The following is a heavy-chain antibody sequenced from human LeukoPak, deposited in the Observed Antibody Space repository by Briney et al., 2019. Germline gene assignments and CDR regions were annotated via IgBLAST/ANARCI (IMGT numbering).Heavy chain of an antibody. V-gene: IGHV3-53*01. CDR2: IYSGGST. CDR3: ARLWFGEYYFDY. D-gene: IGHD3-10*01. Sequence: PGGSLRLSCAASGFTVSSNYMSWVRQAPGKGLEWVSAIYSGGSTYYADSVKGRFTISRDNSKNTLYLQMNSLRAEDTAVYYCARLWFGEYYFDYWGQGTLVTVSS. CDR1: GFTVSSNY. J-gene: IGHJ4*02.